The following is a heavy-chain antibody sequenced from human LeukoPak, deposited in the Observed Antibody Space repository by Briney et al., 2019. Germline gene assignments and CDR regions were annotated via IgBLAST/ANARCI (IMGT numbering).Heavy chain of an antibody. CDR3: ARMDYGGNSENDY. CDR2: ISSSGSTI. J-gene: IGHJ4*02. CDR1: GFTFSSYE. D-gene: IGHD4-23*01. V-gene: IGHV3-48*03. Sequence: PGGSLRLSCAASGFTFSSYEMNWVRQAPGKGLEWVSYISSSGSTIYYADSVKGRFTISRDNAKNSLYLQMNSLRAEDTALYYCARMDYGGNSENDYWGQGTLVTVSS.